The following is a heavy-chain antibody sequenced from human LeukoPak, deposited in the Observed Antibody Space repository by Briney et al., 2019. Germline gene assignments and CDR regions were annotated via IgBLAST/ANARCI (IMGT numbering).Heavy chain of an antibody. CDR3: ARRPSGSWYGGWFDP. CDR2: IFYSGNT. V-gene: IGHV4-30-4*02. CDR1: GGSISCGDYY. D-gene: IGHD6-13*01. J-gene: IGHJ5*02. Sequence: TSETLSLTCTVSGGSISCGDYYWSWIRQPPGKGLKWIGYIFYSGNTYYNPSLKSRVTISLEMSKNQFSLKLSSMTAADTAVYYCARRPSGSWYGGWFDPWGQGTLVTVSS.